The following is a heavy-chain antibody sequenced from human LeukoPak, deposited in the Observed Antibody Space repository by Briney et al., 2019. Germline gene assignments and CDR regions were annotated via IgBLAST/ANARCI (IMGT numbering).Heavy chain of an antibody. CDR3: ARGLGWQVTPMGLFYMDV. CDR1: GGSFSGYD. V-gene: IGHV4-34*01. CDR2: INYGGGT. D-gene: IGHD2-21*02. Sequence: PSETLSLTCGVDGGSFSGYDWTWVRQPPGKGLEWIGQINYGGGTNYNPSLKSRVTISVDTSKNQFSLKVTFVTAADTAVYYCARGLGWQVTPMGLFYMDVWGEGATVIVSS. J-gene: IGHJ6*03.